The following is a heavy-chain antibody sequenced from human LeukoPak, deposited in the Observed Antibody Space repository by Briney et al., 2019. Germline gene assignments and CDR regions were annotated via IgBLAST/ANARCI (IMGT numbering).Heavy chain of an antibody. J-gene: IGHJ4*02. V-gene: IGHV4-4*07. D-gene: IGHD3-22*01. CDR1: GGSISSYY. CDR3: AIGYYYDSSGYYYPFDY. Sequence: PSETLSLTCTVSGGSISSYYWSWIRQPPGKGLEWIGRIYTSGSTNYNPSLKSRVTISVDTSKNQFSLKLGSVTAADTAVYYCAIGYYYDSSGYYYPFDYWGQGTLVTVSS. CDR2: IYTSGST.